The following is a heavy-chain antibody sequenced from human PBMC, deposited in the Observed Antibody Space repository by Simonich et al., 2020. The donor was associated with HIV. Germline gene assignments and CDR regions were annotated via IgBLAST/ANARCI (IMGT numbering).Heavy chain of an antibody. D-gene: IGHD3-3*01. CDR2: ISGSGGST. J-gene: IGHJ4*02. CDR1: GFTFSTYA. CDR3: AKDRYYNFWSGYYDY. Sequence: EVQLLESGGGLVQPGGSMRFSCAASGFTFSTYAMSGVRQAPGTGVGWVSAISGSGGSTYYADSVKGRFTISRDKSKNTLYLQMNSLRAEDTAVYYCAKDRYYNFWSGYYDYWGQGTLVTVSS. V-gene: IGHV3-23*01.